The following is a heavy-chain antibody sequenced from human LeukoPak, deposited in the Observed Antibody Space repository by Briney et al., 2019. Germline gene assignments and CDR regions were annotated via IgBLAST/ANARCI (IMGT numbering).Heavy chain of an antibody. V-gene: IGHV4-4*07. CDR3: AGRAQTTGWSFDY. D-gene: IGHD6-19*01. Sequence: SETLSLTCIVSGGSISSYYWSWIRQPAGKGLEWIGQIHNSGSTNYNPSLKSRVAMSVDTSNTQFSLELSSVTAADTAVYYCAGRAQTTGWSFDYWGQGALVTVSS. J-gene: IGHJ4*02. CDR2: IHNSGST. CDR1: GGSISSYY.